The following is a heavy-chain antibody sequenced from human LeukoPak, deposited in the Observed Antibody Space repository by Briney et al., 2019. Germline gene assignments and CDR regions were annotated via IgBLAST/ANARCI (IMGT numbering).Heavy chain of an antibody. D-gene: IGHD1-26*01. Sequence: GGSLRLSCAASGFTFSSYGMHWVRQAPGKGLGWVAVISYDGSNKYYADSVKGRFTIARENSKNTLYLQMTSLRPEDTAVYYCTRGLGAIRGGWFDPWGQGTLVTVSS. CDR2: ISYDGSNK. J-gene: IGHJ5*02. CDR1: GFTFSSYG. V-gene: IGHV3-30-3*01. CDR3: TRGLGAIRGGWFDP.